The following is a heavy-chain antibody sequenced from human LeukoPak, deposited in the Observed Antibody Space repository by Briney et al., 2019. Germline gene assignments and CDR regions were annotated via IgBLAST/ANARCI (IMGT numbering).Heavy chain of an antibody. Sequence: GGSLRLSCAASGFTFSSYWMHWVRHVPGEGPVWVSRIHTDGTSTYYADSVKGRFTISRDNSKNTLYLQMNSLRAEDTAVYYCAKAIYGSGSHPVDYWGQGTLVTVSS. V-gene: IGHV3-74*01. CDR2: IHTDGTST. CDR1: GFTFSSYW. CDR3: AKAIYGSGSHPVDY. D-gene: IGHD3-10*01. J-gene: IGHJ4*02.